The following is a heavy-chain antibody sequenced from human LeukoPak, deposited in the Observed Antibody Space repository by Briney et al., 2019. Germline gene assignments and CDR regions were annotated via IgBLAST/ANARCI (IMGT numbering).Heavy chain of an antibody. Sequence: SETLSLTCTVSGGSISSYYWSWIRQPAGKGLEWIGRIYTSGSTNYNPSLKSRVTMSVDTSKNQFSLKLSSVTAADTAVYYCARGVCSSTSCYVNWFDPWGQGTLVTVSS. D-gene: IGHD2-2*01. J-gene: IGHJ5*02. CDR3: ARGVCSSTSCYVNWFDP. CDR2: IYTSGST. V-gene: IGHV4-4*07. CDR1: GGSISSYY.